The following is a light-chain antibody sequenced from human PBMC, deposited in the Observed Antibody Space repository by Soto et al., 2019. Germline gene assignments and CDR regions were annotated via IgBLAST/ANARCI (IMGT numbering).Light chain of an antibody. CDR2: LNSDGSH. CDR1: SGHSSYA. Sequence: QSVLTQSPSASASLGASVKLTCTLSSGHSSYAIAWHQQQPEKGPRYLMKLNSDGSHNKGDGIPDRFSGSSSGAERYLTISSLQSDDEADYYCQTWGTGIKVFGGGTQLTVL. CDR3: QTWGTGIKV. V-gene: IGLV4-69*01. J-gene: IGLJ2*01.